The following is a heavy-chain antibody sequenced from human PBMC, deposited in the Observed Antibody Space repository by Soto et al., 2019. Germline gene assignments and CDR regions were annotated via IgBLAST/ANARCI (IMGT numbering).Heavy chain of an antibody. V-gene: IGHV4-59*08. CDR2: IYYSGST. CDR1: GGSISSYY. J-gene: IGHJ4*02. D-gene: IGHD3-9*01. Sequence: SETLSLTCTVSGGSISSYYWSWIRQPPGKGLEWIGYIYYSGSTNYNPSLKSRVTISVDTSKNQFSLKLSSVTAADTAVYYCARWNYDILTGYYYFDYWGQGTLVTVSS. CDR3: ARWNYDILTGYYYFDY.